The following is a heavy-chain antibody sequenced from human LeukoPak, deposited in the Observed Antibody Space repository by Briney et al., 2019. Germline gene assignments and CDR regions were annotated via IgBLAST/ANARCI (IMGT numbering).Heavy chain of an antibody. D-gene: IGHD1-14*01. CDR1: GFSFSTYY. V-gene: IGHV3-21*01. J-gene: IGHJ4*02. CDR2: ISSSSTYI. CDR3: VRENHGAFYD. Sequence: GGSLRLSCAASGFSFSTYYVNWVRQAPGKGLEWVSCISSSSTYIYYSDSVRGRFTISRDNAKNTLYLQMNSLRAEDTAVYYCVRENHGAFYDWGKGSLVTVAS.